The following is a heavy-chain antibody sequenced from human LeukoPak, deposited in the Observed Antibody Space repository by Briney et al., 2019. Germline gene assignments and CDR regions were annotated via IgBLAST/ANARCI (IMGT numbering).Heavy chain of an antibody. CDR1: GFTFSSYA. CDR3: ATAEGGLRNYYFDY. CDR2: ISGSGGST. Sequence: GGSLRLSCAASGFTFSSYAMSWVRQAPGKGLEWVSAISGSGGSTYYADSVKGRFTISRDNSKNTLYLQMNSLRAEDTAVYYCATAEGGLRNYYFDYWGQGTLVAVSS. J-gene: IGHJ4*02. V-gene: IGHV3-23*01. D-gene: IGHD3-9*01.